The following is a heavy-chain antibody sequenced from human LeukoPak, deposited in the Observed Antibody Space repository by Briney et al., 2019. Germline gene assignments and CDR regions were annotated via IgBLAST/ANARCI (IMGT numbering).Heavy chain of an antibody. D-gene: IGHD2-2*01. J-gene: IGHJ4*02. CDR3: ERVVVVPAAMRDVFDY. Sequence: GASVKVSCKASGYTFTSYGISWVRQAPGQGLEWMGWISAYNGNTNYAQKLQGRVTMTTDTSTSTAYMELRSLRSDDTAVYYCERVVVVPAAMRDVFDYWGQGTLVTVSS. V-gene: IGHV1-18*01. CDR1: GYTFTSYG. CDR2: ISAYNGNT.